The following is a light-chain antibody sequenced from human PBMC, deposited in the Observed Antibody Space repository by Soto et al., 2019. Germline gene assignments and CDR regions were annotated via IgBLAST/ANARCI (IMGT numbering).Light chain of an antibody. Sequence: QSVLTQPPSASGTPGHRVTISCSGSSSNIGRNTVHWYQQLPGTAPNVLIYTNDKRPSGVPDRFSGSKSGTSASLAISGLQSEDEADYYCAAWDDRLKGHVFGTGTKVTVL. CDR1: SSNIGRNT. V-gene: IGLV1-44*01. J-gene: IGLJ1*01. CDR3: AAWDDRLKGHV. CDR2: TND.